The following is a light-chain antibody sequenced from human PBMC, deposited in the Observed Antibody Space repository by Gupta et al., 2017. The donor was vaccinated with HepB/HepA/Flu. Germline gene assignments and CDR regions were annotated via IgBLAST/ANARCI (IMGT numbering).Light chain of an antibody. CDR3: SADARTHTVV. J-gene: IGLJ3*02. CDR2: DVS. V-gene: IGLV2-11*01. CDR1: SSDVGVSKY. Sequence: PRSVSGSPGQSVTISCTGTSSDVGVSKYVSWSQQPPGKAPRLMIYDVSERRAAVPDRFSGSKSGNTASLTISVLQAEEDAEYHGSADARTHTVVFGGGTKLTVL.